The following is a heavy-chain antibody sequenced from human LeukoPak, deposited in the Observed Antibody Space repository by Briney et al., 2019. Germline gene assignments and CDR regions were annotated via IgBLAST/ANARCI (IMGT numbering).Heavy chain of an antibody. Sequence: PSETLSLTCTVSGGSISSGSYYWSWIRQPAGKGLEWIGRIYTSGSTNYNPSLKSRVTISVDTSKNQFSLKLSSVTAADTAVYYCARIYSGYDLSGVGIDYWGQRTLVTVSS. CDR2: IYTSGST. D-gene: IGHD5-12*01. J-gene: IGHJ4*02. V-gene: IGHV4-61*02. CDR1: GGSISSGSYY. CDR3: ARIYSGYDLSGVGIDY.